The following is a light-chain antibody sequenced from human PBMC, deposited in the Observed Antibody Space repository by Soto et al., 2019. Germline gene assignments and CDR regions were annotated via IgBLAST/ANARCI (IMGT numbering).Light chain of an antibody. Sequence: QSVLTQPPSVSEAPRQRVTISCSGSSSNIGNNAVNWYQQLPGKAPKLLIYYDDLLPSGVSDRFSGSKSGTSASLAISGLQSEDEADYYCAAWDDSLNVFSFGGGTQLTVL. V-gene: IGLV1-36*01. J-gene: IGLJ2*01. CDR3: AAWDDSLNVFS. CDR1: SSNIGNNA. CDR2: YDD.